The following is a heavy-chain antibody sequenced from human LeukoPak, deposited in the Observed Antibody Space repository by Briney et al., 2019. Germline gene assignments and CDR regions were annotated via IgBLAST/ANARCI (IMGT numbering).Heavy chain of an antibody. CDR2: IKQNGSEK. J-gene: IGHJ6*02. V-gene: IGHV3-7*01. CDR3: ARVSLGFGDV. D-gene: IGHD3-10*01. CDR1: GFTFSSYG. Sequence: GRSLRLSCAASGFTFSSYGMHWVRQAPGKGLEWVANIKQNGSEKHYVDSVKGRFTISRDNTKNSLYLQMNSLRAEDTAVYYCARVSLGFGDVWGQGTTVTVSS.